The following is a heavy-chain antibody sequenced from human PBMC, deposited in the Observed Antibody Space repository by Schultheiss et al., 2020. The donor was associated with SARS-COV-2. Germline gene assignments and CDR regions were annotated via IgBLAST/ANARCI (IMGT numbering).Heavy chain of an antibody. CDR1: GFTFSSYG. J-gene: IGHJ6*02. V-gene: IGHV3-30*03. CDR2: ISYDGSNK. CDR3: ARDYGMDV. Sequence: GGSLRLSCAASGFTFSSYGMHWVRQAPGKGLEWVAVISYDGSNKYYADSVKGRFTISRDNSKNSLYLQMNSLRAEDTAVYYCARDYGMDVWGQGTTVTVSS.